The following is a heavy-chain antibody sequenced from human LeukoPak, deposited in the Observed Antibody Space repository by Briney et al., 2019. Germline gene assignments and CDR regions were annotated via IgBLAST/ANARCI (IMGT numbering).Heavy chain of an antibody. CDR2: INHSGST. V-gene: IGHV4-34*01. CDR3: ASLNSSLSFYFDY. Sequence: SETLSLTCAVYGGSFSGYYWSWIRQPPGKGLEWIGEINHSGSTNYNPSLKSRVTISVDTSKNQFSLKLSSVTAADTAVYYCASLNSSLSFYFDYWGQGTLVTVSS. CDR1: GGSFSGYY. J-gene: IGHJ4*02. D-gene: IGHD6-6*01.